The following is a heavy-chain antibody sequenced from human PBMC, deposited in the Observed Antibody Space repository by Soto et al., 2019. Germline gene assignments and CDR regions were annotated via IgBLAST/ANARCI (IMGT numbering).Heavy chain of an antibody. V-gene: IGHV3-30*18. CDR3: AKGLAGCTYCPNKFYYYMDV. CDR2: ISYDGSNK. D-gene: IGHD2-8*01. Sequence: QVEVVESGGGVVQSGGSLRLSCVASGFTFRSYGMHWVRQAPGKGLEWVAVISYDGSNKYYADSVKGRFTISRDNSKNTLDLQVNSLKAEDTALDYCAKGLAGCTYCPNKFYYYMDVWGKGTAVTFS. CDR1: GFTFRSYG. J-gene: IGHJ6*03.